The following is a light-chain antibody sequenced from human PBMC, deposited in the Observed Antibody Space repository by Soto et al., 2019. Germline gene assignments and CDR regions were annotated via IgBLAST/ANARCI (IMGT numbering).Light chain of an antibody. CDR1: QSISSW. Sequence: DIQMTQSPSTLSASVGDRVTITCRASQSISSWLAWYQQKPGKAPKLLIYKASSLESGVPSRFSGSGSGTEFTLTISSLQPDEFATYCCQQYNSYSSVTFGQGNKVEIQ. V-gene: IGKV1-5*03. J-gene: IGKJ1*01. CDR2: KAS. CDR3: QQYNSYSSVT.